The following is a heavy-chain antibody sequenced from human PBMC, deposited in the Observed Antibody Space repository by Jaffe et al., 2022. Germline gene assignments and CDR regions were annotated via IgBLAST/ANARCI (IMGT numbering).Heavy chain of an antibody. V-gene: IGHV2-5*01. CDR3: AYRVFDYYGSGNYDNRWYFAL. J-gene: IGHJ2*01. D-gene: IGHD3-10*01. CDR2: IYWYDDK. Sequence: QITLTESGPTLVKPTQTLTLTCTFSGFSVNTGGVGVGWIRQPPGKALEWLALIYWYDDKRYSPSLKSRLTITRDTSKNQVVLTMTNMDPEDTATYYCAYRVFDYYGSGNYDNRWYFALWGRGTLVTVSS. CDR1: GFSVNTGGVG.